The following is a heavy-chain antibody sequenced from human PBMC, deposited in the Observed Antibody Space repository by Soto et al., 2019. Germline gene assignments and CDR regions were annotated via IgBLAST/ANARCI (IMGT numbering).Heavy chain of an antibody. CDR1: GYTFASYG. V-gene: IGHV1-18*01. J-gene: IGHJ6*02. CDR2: ISAYNGNT. D-gene: IGHD3-16*01. CDR3: ARIKRGVMSRVSGMDV. Sequence: QVQLVQSGAEVKKPGASVKVSCKASGYTFASYGISWVRQAPGQGLEWMGWISAYNGNTNYAQKLQGRVTMTTDTSTSTAYMELRSLRSDDTAVYYCARIKRGVMSRVSGMDVWGQGTTVTVSS.